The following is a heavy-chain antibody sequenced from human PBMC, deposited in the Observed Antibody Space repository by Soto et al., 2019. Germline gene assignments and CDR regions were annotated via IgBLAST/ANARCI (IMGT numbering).Heavy chain of an antibody. V-gene: IGHV3-23*01. J-gene: IGHJ4*02. CDR3: AKFFVETGGSSGWPWSFHF. CDR2: ISGTGGAT. CDR1: GFTFSSYA. D-gene: IGHD6-25*01. Sequence: EVQLLESGGGLVQPGGSLRLSCAASGFTFSSYAMSWVRQAPGKGLERVPAISGTGGATYYADSVKDRFTSSRDNSRNTLHLHMNSLRAEDTAIYYCAKFFVETGGSSGWPWSFHFWGQGTLVAVSS.